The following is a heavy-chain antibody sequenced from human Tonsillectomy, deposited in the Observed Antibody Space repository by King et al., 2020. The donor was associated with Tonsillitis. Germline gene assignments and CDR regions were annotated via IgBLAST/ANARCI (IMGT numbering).Heavy chain of an antibody. CDR3: ARGRPDYFDY. Sequence: VQLVESGGVVVQTGGSLRLSCASSGFTFNVSTMHGVRHAPGKDLEWVSLISRDGACTYYADSVKGRFTLSRDNSKNSLYLQMNSLRIEDTALYYCARGRPDYFDYWGQGTLVTVSS. CDR2: ISRDGACT. J-gene: IGHJ4*02. CDR1: GFTFNVST. V-gene: IGHV3-43*01.